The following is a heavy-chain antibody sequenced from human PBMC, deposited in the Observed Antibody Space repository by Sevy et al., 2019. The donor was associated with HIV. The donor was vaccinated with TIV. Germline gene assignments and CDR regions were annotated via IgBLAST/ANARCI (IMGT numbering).Heavy chain of an antibody. CDR2: LWYDGSNK. CDR1: GFSFSSYG. CDR3: ARAWGSYRYARLDY. D-gene: IGHD3-16*02. Sequence: GESLKISCAASGFSFSSYGMHWVRQAPGKGLEWVAVLWYDGSNKYYGDSVKGRFTISRDNSKNTLYLQMNSLRADDTAMYYCARAWGSYRYARLDYWGQGTLVTVSS. J-gene: IGHJ4*02. V-gene: IGHV3-33*01.